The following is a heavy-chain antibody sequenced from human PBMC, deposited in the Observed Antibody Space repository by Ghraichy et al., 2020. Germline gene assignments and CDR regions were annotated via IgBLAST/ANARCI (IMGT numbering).Heavy chain of an antibody. CDR2: INHSGST. CDR1: GGSFSGYY. V-gene: IGHV4-34*01. J-gene: IGHJ5*02. D-gene: IGHD5-24*01. Sequence: ETLSLTCAVYGGSFSGYYWSWIRQPPGKGLEWMGEINHSGSTNYNPSLKSRVTISVHTSKKQFSLKLSSVTAADTAVDYWARGGRLKYTSWGQGTLVTVSS. CDR3: ARGGRLKYTS.